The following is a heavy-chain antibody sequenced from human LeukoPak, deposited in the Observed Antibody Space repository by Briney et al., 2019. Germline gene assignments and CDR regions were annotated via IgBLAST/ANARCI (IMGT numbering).Heavy chain of an antibody. V-gene: IGHV4-38-2*02. CDR1: GGSINSYY. Sequence: RPSETLSLTCTVSGGSINSYYWGWIRQPPGKGLEWIGSIYHSGSTYYNPSLKSRVTISVDTSKNQFSLKLSSVTAADTAVYYCARGGCSSTSCSGYFDYWGQGTLVTVSS. D-gene: IGHD2-2*01. J-gene: IGHJ4*02. CDR3: ARGGCSSTSCSGYFDY. CDR2: IYHSGST.